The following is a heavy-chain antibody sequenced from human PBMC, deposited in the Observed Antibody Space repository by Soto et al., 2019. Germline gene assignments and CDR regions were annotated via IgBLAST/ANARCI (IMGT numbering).Heavy chain of an antibody. Sequence: KGLEWVAVLSYDGSNKYYADSVKGRFTISRDNSKNTLYLQMNSLRAEDTAVYYCARDSTPIYCSGGSCPIGAYGIDVSGQRTTLSV. CDR3: ARDSTPIYCSGGSCPIGAYGIDV. CDR2: LSYDGSNK. J-gene: IGHJ6*02. D-gene: IGHD2-15*01. V-gene: IGHV3-30-3*01.